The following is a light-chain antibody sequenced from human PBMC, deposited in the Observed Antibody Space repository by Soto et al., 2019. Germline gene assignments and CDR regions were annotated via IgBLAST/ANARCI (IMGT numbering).Light chain of an antibody. CDR3: QQYGSSQIT. J-gene: IGKJ5*01. Sequence: EIVLTQSPGTLSLSPGERATLSCRASQSVSSSYLAWYQQKPGQAPRLLIYGASSRATGIPDRFGGSGSGTDFTLTISRLEPEDFAVYYCQQYGSSQITFGQGTRLEIK. CDR2: GAS. CDR1: QSVSSSY. V-gene: IGKV3-20*01.